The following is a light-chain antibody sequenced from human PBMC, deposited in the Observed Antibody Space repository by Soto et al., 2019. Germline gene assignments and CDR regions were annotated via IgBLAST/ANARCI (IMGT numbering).Light chain of an antibody. CDR3: LQHNTYPWT. Sequence: DIQMTQSPSSLSASIGDRVTITCRSSQVITNDLGWYQQKPGKAPKRLIYAASTLQSGVPSRFSGSGSGTEFTLTISSLQPEDFATYYCLQHNTYPWTFGGGTKVDIK. CDR1: QVITND. CDR2: AAS. V-gene: IGKV1-17*01. J-gene: IGKJ4*02.